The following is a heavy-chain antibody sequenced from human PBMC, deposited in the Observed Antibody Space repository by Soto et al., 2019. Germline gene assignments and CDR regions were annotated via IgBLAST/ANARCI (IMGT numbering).Heavy chain of an antibody. J-gene: IGHJ6*02. CDR3: ASAAYTRGIVVVVADYYYGMDV. Sequence: ASVKVSCKASGGTFSSYAISWVRQAPGQGLEWMGGIIPIFGTANYAQKFQGRVTITADESTSTAYMELSSLRSEDTAVYYCASAAYTRGIVVVVADYYYGMDVWGQGTTVTVSS. CDR1: GGTFSSYA. V-gene: IGHV1-69*13. D-gene: IGHD2-15*01. CDR2: IIPIFGTA.